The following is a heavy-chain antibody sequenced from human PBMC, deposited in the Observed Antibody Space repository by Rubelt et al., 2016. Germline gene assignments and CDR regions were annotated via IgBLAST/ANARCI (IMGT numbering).Heavy chain of an antibody. CDR2: INTNTGNP. CDR3: ARECLDYCTNGVCFLNWFDP. D-gene: IGHD2-8*01. CDR1: GYTFVNYG. Sequence: GQLVQSGAEVKNPGASVKVSCKASGYTFVNYGISWVRQAPGQGLEWMGWINTNTGNPTYAQDFKERIVFSYDTSVSTAYMQISNLNPEDTAVYYCARECLDYCTNGVCFLNWFDPWAREPWSPSPQ. J-gene: IGHJ5*02. V-gene: IGHV7-4-1*02.